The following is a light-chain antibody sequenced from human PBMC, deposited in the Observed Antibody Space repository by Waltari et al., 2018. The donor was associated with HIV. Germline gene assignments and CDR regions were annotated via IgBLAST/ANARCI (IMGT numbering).Light chain of an antibody. CDR3: QQYGSSPRT. CDR2: GAS. J-gene: IGKJ1*01. V-gene: IGKV3-20*01. Sequence: EIVLTQSPGTLSLSPGERATLSCRASQRVSSSYLAWYPQKPGQAPRLLIYGASSRATGIPDRCSGSGSGTDFTLTISRLEPEDFAVYYCQQYGSSPRTFGQGTKVEIK. CDR1: QRVSSSY.